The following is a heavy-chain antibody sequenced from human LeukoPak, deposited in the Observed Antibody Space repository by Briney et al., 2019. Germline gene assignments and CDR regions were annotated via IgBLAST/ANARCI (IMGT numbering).Heavy chain of an antibody. CDR3: ARLDFSNYLNDY. Sequence: SETLSLTCSVSGGSISSYYWSWIRQPPGKGLEWIGYIYYSGSADYNPSLKSRVTISVDTSKNQFFLTLYSVTAADTAVYYCARLDFSNYLNDYWGQGTLVTVSS. V-gene: IGHV4-59*01. D-gene: IGHD4-11*01. CDR2: IYYSGSA. J-gene: IGHJ4*02. CDR1: GGSISSYY.